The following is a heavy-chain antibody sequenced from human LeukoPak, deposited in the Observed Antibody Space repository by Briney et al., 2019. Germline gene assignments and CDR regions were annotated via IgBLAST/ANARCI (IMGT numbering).Heavy chain of an antibody. Sequence: ASVKVSCKASGYTFTGYYMHWVRQAPGQGLEWMGWINPNSGGTNYAQKFQGRVTMTRDTSISTAYMELSRLRSDDTAVYYCARDQYCSGVSCYLFWGQGTLVTVSS. CDR3: ARDQYCSGVSCYLF. V-gene: IGHV1-2*02. CDR1: GYTFTGYY. J-gene: IGHJ4*02. CDR2: INPNSGGT. D-gene: IGHD2-15*01.